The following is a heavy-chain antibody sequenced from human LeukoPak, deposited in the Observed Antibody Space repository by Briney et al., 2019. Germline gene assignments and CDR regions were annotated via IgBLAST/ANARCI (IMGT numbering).Heavy chain of an antibody. CDR3: ARHVRQQLPPKAFYY. J-gene: IGHJ4*02. CDR2: IYYSGNT. V-gene: IGHV4-39*01. CDR1: GGSISSGIYY. Sequence: PSETLSLTCTVSGGSISSGIYYWGWIRQPPGKGLEWIGSIYYSGNTYYNPSLKSRVTISVDTSKNQLSLKLNSVTAADTAVYYCARHVRQQLPPKAFYYLGQGTLVTVSS. D-gene: IGHD6-13*01.